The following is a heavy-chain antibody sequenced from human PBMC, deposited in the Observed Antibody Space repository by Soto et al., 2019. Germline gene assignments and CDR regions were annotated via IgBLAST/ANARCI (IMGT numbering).Heavy chain of an antibody. V-gene: IGHV3-30-3*01. CDR3: AGDRGYYEFWSGLDY. Sequence: QVQLVESGGGVVQPGRSLRLSCAASGFTFSSYAMHWVRQAPGKGLEWVAVISYDGSNKYYADSVKGRFTISRDNSKNTLYLPMNRLRAEDKAVYYCAGDRGYYEFWSGLDYWGQGNLVNVSS. J-gene: IGHJ4*02. D-gene: IGHD3-3*01. CDR1: GFTFSSYA. CDR2: ISYDGSNK.